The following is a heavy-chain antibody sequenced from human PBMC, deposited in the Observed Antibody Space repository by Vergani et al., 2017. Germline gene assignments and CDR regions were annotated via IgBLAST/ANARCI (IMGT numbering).Heavy chain of an antibody. CDR2: IYYSGST. J-gene: IGHJ4*02. Sequence: QVQLQESGPGLVKPSETLSLTCTVSGGSISSYYWSWIRQPPGKGLEWIGYIYYSGSTNYKPSLKSRVTISVDTSKNQFSLKLSSVTAADTAVYYCARESSTSRIVDYWGQGTLVTVSS. D-gene: IGHD2-2*01. CDR3: ARESSTSRIVDY. V-gene: IGHV4-59*01. CDR1: GGSISSYY.